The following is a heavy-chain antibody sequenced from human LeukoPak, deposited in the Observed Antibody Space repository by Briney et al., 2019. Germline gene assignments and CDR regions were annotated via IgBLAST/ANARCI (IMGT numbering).Heavy chain of an antibody. Sequence: SVKVSCKASGGTFSSYAISWVRQAPGQGLEWMGGIIPIFGTANYAQKFQGRVTITADKSTSTAYMELSSLRSEDTAVYYCARFTYYYDSSGYPQPDAFDIWGQGTMVTASS. CDR2: IIPIFGTA. CDR3: ARFTYYYDSSGYPQPDAFDI. CDR1: GGTFSSYA. V-gene: IGHV1-69*06. J-gene: IGHJ3*02. D-gene: IGHD3-22*01.